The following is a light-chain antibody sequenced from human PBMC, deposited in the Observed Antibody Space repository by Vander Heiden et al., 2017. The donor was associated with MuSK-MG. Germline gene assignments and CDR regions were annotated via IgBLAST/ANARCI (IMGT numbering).Light chain of an antibody. Sequence: DIQLTQSPSFLSASVGDRVTITCRASQGISNSLAWYQQKTGKAPKLLIHTESTLQSGVPSRCSGSGSGTEDTITNNSLKPEEFATDWCQQFSRDLLTFGGGTKVET. J-gene: IGKJ4*01. CDR1: QGISNS. V-gene: IGKV1-9*01. CDR3: QQFSRDLLT. CDR2: TES.